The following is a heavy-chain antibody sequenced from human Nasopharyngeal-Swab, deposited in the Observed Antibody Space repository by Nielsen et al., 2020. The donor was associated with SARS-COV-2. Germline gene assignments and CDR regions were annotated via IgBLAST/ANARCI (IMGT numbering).Heavy chain of an antibody. J-gene: IGHJ3*02. Sequence: GGSLRLSCAASGFTFSSYWMSWVRQAPGKGLEWVANIKQDGSEKYYVDSVKGRFTISRDNAKNSLYLQMNSLRAEDTAVYYCARDIALSYYYDSSGFDAFDIWGQGTMVTVSS. CDR1: GFTFSSYW. CDR2: IKQDGSEK. V-gene: IGHV3-7*01. D-gene: IGHD3-22*01. CDR3: ARDIALSYYYDSSGFDAFDI.